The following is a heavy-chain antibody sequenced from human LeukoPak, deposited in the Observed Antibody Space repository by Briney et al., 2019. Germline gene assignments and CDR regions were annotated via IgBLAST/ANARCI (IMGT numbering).Heavy chain of an antibody. CDR3: AKNGYGDYSPTFDY. CDR2: ISGSGGST. Sequence: PGGSLRLSCAASGFTFTSYAMSWVRQAPGKGLEWVSAISGSGGSTYYADSVKGRFTISRDNSKNTLYLQMNSLRAEDTAVYYCAKNGYGDYSPTFDYWGQGTLVTVSS. CDR1: GFTFTSYA. J-gene: IGHJ4*02. D-gene: IGHD4-17*01. V-gene: IGHV3-23*01.